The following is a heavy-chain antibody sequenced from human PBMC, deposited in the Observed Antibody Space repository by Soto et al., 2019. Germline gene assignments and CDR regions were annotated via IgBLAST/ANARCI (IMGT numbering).Heavy chain of an antibody. CDR1: GFTFSSYE. CDR3: ARVPYYYGSRYFDY. J-gene: IGHJ4*02. D-gene: IGHD3-10*01. Sequence: QTGGSLRLSCAASGFTFSSYEMHWVRQAPGKGLEWVSYISSSSNTIKYADSVKGRFTMSRDNDKNSLYLQMNSLRAEDTAVYYCARVPYYYGSRYFDYWGQGTLVTVSS. V-gene: IGHV3-48*03. CDR2: ISSSSNTI.